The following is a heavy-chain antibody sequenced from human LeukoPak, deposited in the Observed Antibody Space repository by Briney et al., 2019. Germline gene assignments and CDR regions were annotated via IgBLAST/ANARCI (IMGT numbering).Heavy chain of an antibody. J-gene: IGHJ3*01. V-gene: IGHV3-69-1*02. CDR2: ITNTGGTT. CDR3: ARDPLSDDAFDL. CDR1: GFTLSDYY. Sequence: GGSLRLSCAASGFTLSDYYMNWVRQAPGKGLEWLSYITNTGGTTYADSVQGRFTISRDNAKNSLYLQMNSLRDEDTAVYYCARDPLSDDAFDLWGQGTVATVSS.